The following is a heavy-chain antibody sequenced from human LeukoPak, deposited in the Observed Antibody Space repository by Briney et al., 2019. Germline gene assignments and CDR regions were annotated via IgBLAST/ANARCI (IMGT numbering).Heavy chain of an antibody. V-gene: IGHV1-3*01. CDR3: ARVFGKGFGDPYGMDV. D-gene: IGHD3-10*01. Sequence: GASVKVSCKASGYTFTSYAMHWVRQAPGQRLEWVGWINAGNGNTKYSQKFQGRVTITRDTSAGTAYMELSILRSEHTAVYFCARVFGKGFGDPYGMDVWGQGTTVTVSS. J-gene: IGHJ6*02. CDR1: GYTFTSYA. CDR2: INAGNGNT.